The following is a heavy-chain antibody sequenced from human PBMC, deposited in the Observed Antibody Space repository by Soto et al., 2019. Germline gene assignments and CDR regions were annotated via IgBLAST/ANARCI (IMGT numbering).Heavy chain of an antibody. Sequence: LSQTLSLTCAISGDSVSSNSAAWNWIRQSPSRGLEWLGRAYYRSKWYNDYAVSVKSRITINPDTSKNQFSLQLNSVTPEDTAVYYCARDLKGYSSSLYYFDYWGQGTLVTVSS. CDR3: ARDLKGYSSSLYYFDY. CDR1: GDSVSSNSAA. J-gene: IGHJ4*02. D-gene: IGHD6-13*01. CDR2: AYYRSKWYN. V-gene: IGHV6-1*01.